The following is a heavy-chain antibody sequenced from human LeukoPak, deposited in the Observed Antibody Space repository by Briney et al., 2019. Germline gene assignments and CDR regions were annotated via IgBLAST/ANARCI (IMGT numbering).Heavy chain of an antibody. D-gene: IGHD1-26*01. V-gene: IGHV1-2*02. CDR2: INPNTGGT. Sequence: ASVKASCKASGYTFTDYYLHWVRQAPGQGLQWMGWINPNTGGTNYAQKLQGRVTMTTDTSTSTAYMELRSLRSDDTAVYYCARGKNWELRPYYFDYWGQGTLVTVSS. J-gene: IGHJ4*02. CDR1: GYTFTDYY. CDR3: ARGKNWELRPYYFDY.